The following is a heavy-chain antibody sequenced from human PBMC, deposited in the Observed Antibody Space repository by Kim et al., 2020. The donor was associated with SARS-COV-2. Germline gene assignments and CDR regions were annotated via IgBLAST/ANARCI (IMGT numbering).Heavy chain of an antibody. CDR3: AREREEERDYYGMDV. Sequence: ASVKVSCKASGYTFTSYYMHWVRQAPGQGLEWMGIINPSGGSTSYAQKFQGRVTMTRDTSTSTVYMELSSLRSEDTAVYYCAREREEERDYYGMDVWGQGTTVTVSS. CDR1: GYTFTSYY. V-gene: IGHV1-46*01. J-gene: IGHJ6*02. CDR2: INPSGGST.